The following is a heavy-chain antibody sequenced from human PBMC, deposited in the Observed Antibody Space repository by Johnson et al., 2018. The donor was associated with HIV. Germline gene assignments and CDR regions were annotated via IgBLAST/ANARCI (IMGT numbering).Heavy chain of an antibody. Sequence: QVQLVESGGGVVQPGRSLRLSCAASGFTFSSYGMHWVRQAPGKGLEWVAVIWYDGSNEHYADSVKGRFTISRDNAKNSLYLQMNSLRADDTAVYYCARDRAPVYSSSSSPFDAFDIWGQGTMVTV. CDR2: IWYDGSNE. CDR1: GFTFSSYG. CDR3: ARDRAPVYSSSSSPFDAFDI. D-gene: IGHD6-6*01. V-gene: IGHV3-33*01. J-gene: IGHJ3*02.